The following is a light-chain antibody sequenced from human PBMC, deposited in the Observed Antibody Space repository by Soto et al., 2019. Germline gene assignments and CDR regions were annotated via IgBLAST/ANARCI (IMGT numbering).Light chain of an antibody. CDR3: QQRSNWPIT. CDR1: QSISYW. V-gene: IGKV1-5*03. J-gene: IGKJ5*01. Sequence: GDRVTITCRASQSISYWLAWYQQKPGKAPKLLIYKASTLKSGVPSRFSGSGSGTDFTLTISSLEPEDFAVYYCQQRSNWPITFGQGTRLEIK. CDR2: KAS.